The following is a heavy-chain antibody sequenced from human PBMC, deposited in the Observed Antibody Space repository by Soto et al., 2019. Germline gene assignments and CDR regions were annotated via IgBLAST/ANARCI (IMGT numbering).Heavy chain of an antibody. Sequence: SETLSLTCTVSGGSISSYYWSWIRQPPGKGLEWIGYIYYSGSTNYNPSLKSRVTISVDTSKNQFSLKLSSVTAADTAVYYCARVGYSGYDYGGTLNWFDPWGQGTVVTVSS. CDR1: GGSISSYY. CDR2: IYYSGST. V-gene: IGHV4-59*01. CDR3: ARVGYSGYDYGGTLNWFDP. J-gene: IGHJ5*02. D-gene: IGHD5-12*01.